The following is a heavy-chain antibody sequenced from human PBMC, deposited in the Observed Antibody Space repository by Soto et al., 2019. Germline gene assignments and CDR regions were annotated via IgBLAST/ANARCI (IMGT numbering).Heavy chain of an antibody. CDR3: GRSFGVAAAGPFDY. V-gene: IGHV4-31*03. Sequence: QVQLQESGPGLVKPSQTLSLTCTVSGGSISSGGYYWSWIRQHPGKGLEWIGYIYYSGSTYYNPSLKSRVTISVDTSKNPFSLKLRSVTGADTAVYYCGRSFGVAAAGPFDYWGQGTLVTVSS. CDR2: IYYSGST. D-gene: IGHD6-13*01. J-gene: IGHJ4*02. CDR1: GGSISSGGYY.